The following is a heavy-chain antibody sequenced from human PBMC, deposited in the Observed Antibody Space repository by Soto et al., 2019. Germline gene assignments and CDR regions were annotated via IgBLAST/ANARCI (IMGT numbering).Heavy chain of an antibody. Sequence: QVQLVESGGGVVQPGNSLRLSCAASGFTFSTYPMHWVRQAPGKGLEWVAVISYDGSNKDYADSVKGRFTISRDNSKNTLYLQMNILRAEDTAMFYCARDWSRYYDILTGYYTGDFDFWGQGTLVTVSS. V-gene: IGHV3-30-3*01. CDR2: ISYDGSNK. CDR3: ARDWSRYYDILTGYYTGDFDF. J-gene: IGHJ4*02. D-gene: IGHD3-9*01. CDR1: GFTFSTYP.